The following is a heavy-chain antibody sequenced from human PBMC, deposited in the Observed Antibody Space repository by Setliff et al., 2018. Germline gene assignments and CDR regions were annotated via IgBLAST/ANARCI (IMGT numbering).Heavy chain of an antibody. D-gene: IGHD3-22*01. Sequence: ASVKVSCKASGYTFTRNGINWVRQAPGQGLEWMGWISVYNGNTHYAQKFQGRVTMTTDTSTTTAYMDLRSLRSDDTAVYYGASSVDYYDRSGYPYAMDVWGQGTTVTVSS. J-gene: IGHJ6*02. CDR3: ASSVDYYDRSGYPYAMDV. CDR2: ISVYNGNT. CDR1: GYTFTRNG. V-gene: IGHV1-18*01.